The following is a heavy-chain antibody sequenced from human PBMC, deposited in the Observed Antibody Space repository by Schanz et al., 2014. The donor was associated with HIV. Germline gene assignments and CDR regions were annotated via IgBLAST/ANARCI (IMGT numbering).Heavy chain of an antibody. CDR3: ARFRTSSSSFYFYYYGLDV. V-gene: IGHV3-30*03. CDR1: GFTFDSFG. Sequence: QVQLAESGGGVVRPGRSLRLSCAASGFTFDSFGMHWVRQAPGKGLEWVAVISYDGRNKYQAASVKGRFTVSRDNAKNTVYLQMKSLRVEDTAVYYCARFRTSSSSFYFYYYGLDVWGQGTTVAVSS. CDR2: ISYDGRNK. J-gene: IGHJ6*02. D-gene: IGHD6-6*01.